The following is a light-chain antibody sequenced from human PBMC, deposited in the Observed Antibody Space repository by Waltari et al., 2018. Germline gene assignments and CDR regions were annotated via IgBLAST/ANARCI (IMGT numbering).Light chain of an antibody. Sequence: DVQMTQSPSSLSPSVGDRVTITCRASESISKYLNWYQHKPGTAPKLLIYAASNLQRGVPTRFSGSRSGTEFTLTITNLQPEDSATYYCHQTDSVPRTFGGGTKVEIK. J-gene: IGKJ4*01. V-gene: IGKV1-39*01. CDR2: AAS. CDR3: HQTDSVPRT. CDR1: ESISKY.